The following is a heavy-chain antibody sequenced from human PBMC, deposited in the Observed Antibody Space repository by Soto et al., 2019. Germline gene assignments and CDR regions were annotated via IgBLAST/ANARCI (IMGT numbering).Heavy chain of an antibody. CDR2: IHYSGNT. CDR3: ARHGRDEAQSPNSWFDP. J-gene: IGHJ5*02. CDR1: GVSISSSSYH. V-gene: IGHV4-39*01. Sequence: QLQLQESGPGLVEPSETLSLTCTVSGVSISSSSYHWGWIRQPPGKGLEWIGSIHYSGNTYYNPSLKSRVSMSVDTSKNQFSLNLSSVTAADTAVYYCARHGRDEAQSPNSWFDPWGQGALVTVSS.